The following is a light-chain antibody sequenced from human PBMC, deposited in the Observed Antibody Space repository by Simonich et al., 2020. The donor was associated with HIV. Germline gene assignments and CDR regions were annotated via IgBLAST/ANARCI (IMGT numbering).Light chain of an antibody. V-gene: IGLV1-51*01. CDR2: ENN. CDR3: GTWDSSLNAWV. Sequence: QSVLTQPPSVSAAPGQKVTISCSGSGSNLGNNFVSWYQQFPGTAPKLLIYENNKRPSGIPDRISGSKSGTSATLGITGLQTGDEADYYCGTWDSSLNAWVFGGGTKLTVL. J-gene: IGLJ3*02. CDR1: GSNLGNNF.